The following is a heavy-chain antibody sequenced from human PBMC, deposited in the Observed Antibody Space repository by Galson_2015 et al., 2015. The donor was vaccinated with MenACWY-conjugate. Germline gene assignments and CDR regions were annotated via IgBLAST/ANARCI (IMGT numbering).Heavy chain of an antibody. Sequence: SLRLSCAASGITFSIYAMHWVRQAPGKGLEWVAVMSYDGTIQYYADSVKGRFTISRDNSKNTLSLQMNSLRAEDTAVYYCASAYCRSSSTSTCTNHFQYWGQGTLVTVSS. V-gene: IGHV3-30*01. CDR3: ASAYCRSSSTSTCTNHFQY. CDR1: GITFSIYA. J-gene: IGHJ1*01. D-gene: IGHD2-2*01. CDR2: MSYDGTIQ.